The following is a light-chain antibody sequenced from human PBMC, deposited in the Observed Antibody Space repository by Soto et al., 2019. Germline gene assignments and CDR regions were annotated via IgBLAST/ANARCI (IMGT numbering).Light chain of an antibody. CDR3: QQYNSLYT. J-gene: IGKJ2*01. CDR2: KES. Sequence: IQMTQPPSTLSASVGDIVTITCRASQSSSSWLAWYQQKPGKAPQLLIYKESSLESGDPSRFSGSVSGTEFTLTISSLQSDAFATYCCQQYNSLYTFGQSTKLEI. CDR1: QSSSSW. V-gene: IGKV1-5*03.